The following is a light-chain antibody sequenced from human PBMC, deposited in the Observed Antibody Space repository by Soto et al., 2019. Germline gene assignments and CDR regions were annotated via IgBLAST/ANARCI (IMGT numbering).Light chain of an antibody. Sequence: EIVMTQSPATLSVSPGERATLSCRASQSVSSNLAWYQQKPGQAPRLLIYGASTRATGIPARFSGSGSGTEFTLTLRSLQSEDFAVYYCQQYRAFGQGTKVEIK. V-gene: IGKV3-15*01. CDR3: QQYRA. J-gene: IGKJ1*01. CDR2: GAS. CDR1: QSVSSN.